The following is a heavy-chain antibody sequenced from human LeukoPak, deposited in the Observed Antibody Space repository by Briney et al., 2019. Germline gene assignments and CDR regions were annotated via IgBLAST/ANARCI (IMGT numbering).Heavy chain of an antibody. Sequence: ASVKVSCKASGYTFTGYYMHWVRQAPGQGLEWMGWINPNSGGTNYAQKFQGRVTTTRDTSISTAYMELSRLRSDDTAVYYCARDGIAVAGKIDYWGQGTLVTVSS. CDR2: INPNSGGT. D-gene: IGHD6-19*01. J-gene: IGHJ4*02. CDR3: ARDGIAVAGKIDY. CDR1: GYTFTGYY. V-gene: IGHV1-2*02.